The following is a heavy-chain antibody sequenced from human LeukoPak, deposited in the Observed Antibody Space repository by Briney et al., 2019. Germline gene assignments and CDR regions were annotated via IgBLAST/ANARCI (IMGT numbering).Heavy chain of an antibody. V-gene: IGHV4-31*03. CDR3: ARTITIFGALGYFDY. Sequence: SETLSLTCTVSGASISSGGYSWSWVRQHPGKGLEWIGCIYYTGSTYYNPSLERRVTISVATSKDQFSLKVSSVTAADTAVYFCARTITIFGALGYFDYWGQGTLVTVSS. J-gene: IGHJ4*02. CDR2: IYYTGST. D-gene: IGHD3-3*01. CDR1: GASISSGGYS.